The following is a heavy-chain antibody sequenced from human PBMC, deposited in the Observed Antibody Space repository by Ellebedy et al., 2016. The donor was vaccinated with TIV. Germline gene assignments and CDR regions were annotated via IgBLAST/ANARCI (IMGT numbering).Heavy chain of an antibody. Sequence: GGSLRLXCAASGFTFSDYYMSWIRQAPGKGLEWVSYISSSGSTIYYADSVKGRFTISRDNAKNSLYLQMNSLRAEDTAVYYCARDPGYGDYLFYGMDVWGQGTTVTVSS. CDR2: ISSSGSTI. J-gene: IGHJ6*02. D-gene: IGHD4-17*01. CDR1: GFTFSDYY. V-gene: IGHV3-11*01. CDR3: ARDPGYGDYLFYGMDV.